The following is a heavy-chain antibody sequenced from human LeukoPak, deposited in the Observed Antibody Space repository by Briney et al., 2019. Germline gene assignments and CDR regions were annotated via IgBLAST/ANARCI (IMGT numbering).Heavy chain of an antibody. CDR3: AKEEGYSGYDFVPYYFDY. Sequence: GGSLRLSCAASGFTFSNYAMRWVRQAPGKGLEWVSTLRGRGGGTDYADSVKGRFTISRDTSKNTLYLQMNSLRAEDTAVYYCAKEEGYSGYDFVPYYFDYWGQGTLVTVSS. CDR1: GFTFSNYA. V-gene: IGHV3-23*01. CDR2: LRGRGGGT. J-gene: IGHJ4*02. D-gene: IGHD5-12*01.